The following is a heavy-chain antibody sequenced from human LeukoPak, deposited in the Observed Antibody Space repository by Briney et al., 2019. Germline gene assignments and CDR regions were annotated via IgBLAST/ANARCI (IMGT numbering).Heavy chain of an antibody. CDR2: ISYDGNNK. Sequence: PGGSLRLSCAASGFTFSSYGIHWVRQAPGKGLDWVAVISYDGNNKYYADSVKGRFTISRDNSKNTLYLQMNSPRTEDTAVYYCAKDPYSSSWYNWFDPWGQGTLVTVSS. CDR3: AKDPYSSSWYNWFDP. D-gene: IGHD6-13*01. V-gene: IGHV3-30*18. J-gene: IGHJ5*02. CDR1: GFTFSSYG.